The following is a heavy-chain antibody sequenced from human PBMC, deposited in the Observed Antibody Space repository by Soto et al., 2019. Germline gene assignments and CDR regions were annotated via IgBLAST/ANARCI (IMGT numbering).Heavy chain of an antibody. CDR1: GGTFSSYA. J-gene: IGHJ4*02. CDR3: ARGGAGSRDIVVVPAAIEWVFEY. D-gene: IGHD2-2*01. V-gene: IGHV1-69*13. Sequence: SVKVSCKASGGTFSSYAISWVRQAPGQGLEWMGGIIPIFGTANYAQKFQGRVTITADESTSTAYMELSSLRSEDTAVYYCARGGAGSRDIVVVPAAIEWVFEYWGQGTLVTVSS. CDR2: IIPIFGTA.